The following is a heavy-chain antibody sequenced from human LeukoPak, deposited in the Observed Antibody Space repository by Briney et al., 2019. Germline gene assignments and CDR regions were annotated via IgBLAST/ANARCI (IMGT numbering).Heavy chain of an antibody. CDR2: INPNSGGT. D-gene: IGHD6-13*01. CDR3: AREEVIAAAGPTLDY. CDR1: GYTFTDYY. J-gene: IGHJ4*02. V-gene: IGHV1-2*02. Sequence: ASVTVSCEASGYTFTDYYMHWVRQAPGQGLEWMGWINPNSGGTNYAQKFQGRVTMTRDTSISTAYMELSRLRSDDTAVFYCAREEVIAAAGPTLDYWGQGALVTVSS.